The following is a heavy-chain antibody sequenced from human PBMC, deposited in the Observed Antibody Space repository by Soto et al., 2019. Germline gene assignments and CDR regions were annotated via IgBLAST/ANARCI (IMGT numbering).Heavy chain of an antibody. CDR1: GYTFTNHG. D-gene: IGHD3-16*01. CDR3: ARDRVAGIWGDAFDL. Sequence: QVQLVQSGTEVKKPGSSVKVSCKTSGYTFTNHGINWVRQAPGQGLEWMGWINPYNANTNYAQKLQGRVTMTADTAMTTVYMELRILTSDDTAVYYCARDRVAGIWGDAFDLWGQVTVVNVSS. CDR2: INPYNANT. V-gene: IGHV1-18*04. J-gene: IGHJ3*01.